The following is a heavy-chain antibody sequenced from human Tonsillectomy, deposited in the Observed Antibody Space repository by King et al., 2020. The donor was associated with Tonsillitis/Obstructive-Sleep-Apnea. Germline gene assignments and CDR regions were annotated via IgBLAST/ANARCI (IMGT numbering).Heavy chain of an antibody. D-gene: IGHD2-15*01. CDR1: GFIFSDYA. Sequence: QLVQSGGGLVQPGGSLRLSCAASGFIFSDYAMSWVRQAPGKGLEWISSISVSGGSTFYADSVKGRFTISRDKSKNTLYLQMNSLRAEDTALYYCTKVPPVEAAIGGLYYFDYWGQGTLVTVSS. J-gene: IGHJ4*02. CDR2: ISVSGGST. V-gene: IGHV3-23*04. CDR3: TKVPPVEAAIGGLYYFDY.